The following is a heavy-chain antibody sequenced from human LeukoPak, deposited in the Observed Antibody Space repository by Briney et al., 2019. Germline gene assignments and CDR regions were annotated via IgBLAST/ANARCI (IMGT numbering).Heavy chain of an antibody. J-gene: IGHJ4*02. CDR2: IYPGDSDI. V-gene: IGHV5-51*01. D-gene: IGHD1-1*01. Sequence: GESLKISCKGSGYSFTSYWIAWVRQMPGKGLEWMGIIYPGDSDIRYSPSFQGQVTISADKSISTAYLQWSSLKASDTAVYFCVRHESTEASKCWGQGTLVIVSS. CDR3: VRHESTEASKC. CDR1: GYSFTSYW.